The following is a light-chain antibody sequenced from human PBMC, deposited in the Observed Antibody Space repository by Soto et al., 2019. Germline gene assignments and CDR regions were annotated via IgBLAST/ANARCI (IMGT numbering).Light chain of an antibody. V-gene: IGLV4-60*03. CDR3: ETWDSNTRV. CDR2: VEASGSY. CDR1: SGHSSDI. J-gene: IGLJ2*01. Sequence: QAVVTQSSSASASLGSSVKLTCTLSSGHSSDIIAWHQQQPGKAPRFLMKVEASGSYNKGSGVPDRFSGSRSGADRYLTISNLQSEDEADYYCETWDSNTRVFGGGTKVTVL.